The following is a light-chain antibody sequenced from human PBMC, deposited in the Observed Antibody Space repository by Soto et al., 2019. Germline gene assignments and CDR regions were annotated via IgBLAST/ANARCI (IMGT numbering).Light chain of an antibody. CDR3: QQYGDSPT. Sequence: EIVFTQSPGSLSLSPGERASLSCRASQSVSAGYFAWHQQKPGQAPRLLIYETSSRTTGTPGRFSGSGSGTDFTLTISPLEHEDFAVYSGQQYGDSPTFGQGTKVDI. V-gene: IGKV3-20*01. CDR1: QSVSAGY. J-gene: IGKJ1*01. CDR2: ETS.